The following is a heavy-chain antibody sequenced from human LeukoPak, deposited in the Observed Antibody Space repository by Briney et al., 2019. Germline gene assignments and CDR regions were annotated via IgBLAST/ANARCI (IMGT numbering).Heavy chain of an antibody. CDR2: ISSSTNYI. Sequence: GGSLRLSCAASGFTFSGYSVNWVRQAPGKDLEWVSSISSSTNYIYYADSVKGRFTISRDNAKNSLYLQMKSLRAEDTAVYYCARDREDSGVFDYWGQGTLVTVSS. J-gene: IGHJ4*02. V-gene: IGHV3-21*01. CDR1: GFTFSGYS. CDR3: ARDREDSGVFDY. D-gene: IGHD2-15*01.